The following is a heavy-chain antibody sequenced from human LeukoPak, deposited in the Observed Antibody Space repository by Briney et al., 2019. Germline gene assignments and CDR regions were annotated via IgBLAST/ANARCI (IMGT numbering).Heavy chain of an antibody. V-gene: IGHV3-21*01. J-gene: IGHJ3*02. CDR2: ISSSSSYI. Sequence: NPGGSLRLFCAASGFTFSSYSMNWVRQAPGKGLEWVSSISSSSSYIYYADSVKGRFTISRDNAKNSLYLQMNSLRAEDTAVYYCARSERAGWFGELYDAFDIWGQGTMVTVSS. D-gene: IGHD3-10*01. CDR3: ARSERAGWFGELYDAFDI. CDR1: GFTFSSYS.